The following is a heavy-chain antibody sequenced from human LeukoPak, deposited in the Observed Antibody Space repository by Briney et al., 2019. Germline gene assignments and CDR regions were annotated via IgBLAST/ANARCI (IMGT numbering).Heavy chain of an antibody. CDR1: GFTFSSYD. D-gene: IGHD1-26*01. Sequence: GGSLRLSCAASGFTFSSYDMNWVRQAPGKGLEWVSAISGSGGSTTYAQSMEGPFTISRNNSKSTLYMQMNRLRAEGTAVYYCAKEAFPLAVGAFYIWGEGTMFTVSS. V-gene: IGHV3-23*01. CDR2: ISGSGGST. CDR3: AKEAFPLAVGAFYI. J-gene: IGHJ3*02.